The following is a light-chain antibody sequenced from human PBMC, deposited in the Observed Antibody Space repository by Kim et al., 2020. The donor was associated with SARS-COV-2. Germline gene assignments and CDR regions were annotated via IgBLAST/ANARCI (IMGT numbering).Light chain of an antibody. CDR2: AAS. J-gene: IGKJ4*01. CDR1: QVIRND. V-gene: IGKV1-6*01. CDR3: LQYYDYPLT. Sequence: AIQMTQSPSSLSASVGDRVTITCRASQVIRNDLGWYQQKPGRAPKLLIYAASTLQSGVPSRFSGSGSGTDFTLTISSLQPEDSATYYCLQYYDYPLTFGGGTKVDIK.